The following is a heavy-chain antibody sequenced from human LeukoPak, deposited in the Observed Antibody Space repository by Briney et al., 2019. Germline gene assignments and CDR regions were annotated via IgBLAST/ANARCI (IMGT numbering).Heavy chain of an antibody. CDR2: IRSKAYGGTT. Sequence: GGSLGLSCTASGFTFGDYAMSWFRQAPGKGLEWVGFIRSKAYGGTTEYAASVKGRFTISRDDSKSIAYLQMNSLKTEDTAVYYCTRDWRGYGDYAVDAFDIWGQGTMVTVSS. D-gene: IGHD4-17*01. V-gene: IGHV3-49*03. J-gene: IGHJ3*02. CDR1: GFTFGDYA. CDR3: TRDWRGYGDYAVDAFDI.